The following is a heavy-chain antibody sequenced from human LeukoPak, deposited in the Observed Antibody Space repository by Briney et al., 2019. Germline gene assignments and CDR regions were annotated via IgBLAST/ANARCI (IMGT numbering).Heavy chain of an antibody. J-gene: IGHJ4*02. CDR2: ISYDGSNK. D-gene: IGHD2-15*01. CDR3: ARALCSGGSCYYGSYFDY. Sequence: GGSLRLSCAASGFTFSSYAMHWVRQAPGKGLEWVAVISYDGSNKYYADSVKGRFTISRDNSKNTLYLQMNSLRAEDTAVYYCARALCSGGSCYYGSYFDYWGQGTLVTVSS. V-gene: IGHV3-30*04. CDR1: GFTFSSYA.